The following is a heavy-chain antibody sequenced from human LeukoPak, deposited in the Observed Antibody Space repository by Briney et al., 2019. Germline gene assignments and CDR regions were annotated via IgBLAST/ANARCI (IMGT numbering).Heavy chain of an antibody. Sequence: SETLSLTCTVSGVSITSYYWSWIRQSPGKGLEWIGYIYYSGSTNYNPSLKSRVTILVDTSKNQFSLKLSSVTAADTAVYYCARVRRYSGSSDGFDIWGQGTRVTVSS. D-gene: IGHD1-26*01. CDR1: GVSITSYY. J-gene: IGHJ3*02. CDR3: ARVRRYSGSSDGFDI. CDR2: IYYSGST. V-gene: IGHV4-59*01.